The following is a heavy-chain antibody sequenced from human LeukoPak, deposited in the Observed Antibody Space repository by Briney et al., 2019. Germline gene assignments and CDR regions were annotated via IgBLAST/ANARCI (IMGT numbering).Heavy chain of an antibody. CDR2: ISSSSSYI. CDR3: ARPDTAMVRGYYFDY. J-gene: IGHJ4*02. Sequence: GGSLRLSCAASGFTFSSYSMNWVRQAPGKGLEWVSSISSSSSYIYYADSVKGRFTISRDNAKNSLYLQMNSLRAEDTAVYYCARPDTAMVRGYYFDYWGQGTLVTVSS. CDR1: GFTFSSYS. D-gene: IGHD5-18*01. V-gene: IGHV3-21*01.